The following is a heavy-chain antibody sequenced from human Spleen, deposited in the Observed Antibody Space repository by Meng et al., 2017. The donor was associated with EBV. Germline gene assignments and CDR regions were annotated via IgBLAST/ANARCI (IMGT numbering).Heavy chain of an antibody. J-gene: IGHJ4*02. CDR3: ARGKTWIAAAGTFDY. CDR2: IYHSGST. Sequence: QVQLQGSGPGLVKPSGTLSLTCAVSGGSISSSNWWSWVRQPPGKGLEWIGEIYHSGSTNYNPSLKSRDTISIDKSKNQFSLKLNSVTAADTALYYCARGKTWIAAAGTFDYWGQGTLVTVSS. CDR1: GGSISSSNW. D-gene: IGHD6-13*01. V-gene: IGHV4-4*02.